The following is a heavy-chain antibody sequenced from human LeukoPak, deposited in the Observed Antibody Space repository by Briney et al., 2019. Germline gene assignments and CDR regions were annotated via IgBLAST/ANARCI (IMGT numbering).Heavy chain of an antibody. CDR1: GYTFGSYD. Sequence: ASVKVSCTASGYTFGSYDINWGRKGTGQGLEWVCLVNPGSGNTGCAQKFQGRVTMTRDTSISTAYMELSGLRSEDTAVYHCARLSATAAYYYTTGYYYLGYWGQGTLVTVDS. CDR3: ARLSATAAYYYTTGYYYLGY. J-gene: IGHJ4*02. CDR2: VNPGSGNT. V-gene: IGHV1-8*02. D-gene: IGHD3-9*01.